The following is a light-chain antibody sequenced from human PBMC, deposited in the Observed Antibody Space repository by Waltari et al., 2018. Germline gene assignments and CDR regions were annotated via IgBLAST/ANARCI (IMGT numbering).Light chain of an antibody. J-gene: IGLJ3*02. Sequence: QSALTQPTSVSGSPGQSITISCTGTSRDVGFYNYVSWYQQYPGKVPQPLIYDVSDPPSGVSSRFSGSKSGNTASLTISGLQADDEADYYCNSYTGSSSWVFGGGTKVTVL. V-gene: IGLV2-14*01. CDR1: SRDVGFYNY. CDR3: NSYTGSSSWV. CDR2: DVS.